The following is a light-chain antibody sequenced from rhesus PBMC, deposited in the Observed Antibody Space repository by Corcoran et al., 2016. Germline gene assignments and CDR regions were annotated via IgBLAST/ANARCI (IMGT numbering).Light chain of an antibody. CDR2: AAF. Sequence: DIQMTQSPSALSASVGDRVTISCRARQNIYSNLAWYQQKPGKAPKLLIYAAFSLQTGIPSRFSGSGSWTDFTLTIRSLQPEDSAAYYCQHYYDNPWTFGQGSKVEIK. J-gene: IGKJ1*01. CDR3: QHYYDNPWT. V-gene: IGKV1S12*01. CDR1: QNIYSN.